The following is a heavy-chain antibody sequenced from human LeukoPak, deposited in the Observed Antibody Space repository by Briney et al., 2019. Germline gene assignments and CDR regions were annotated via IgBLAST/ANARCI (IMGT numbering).Heavy chain of an antibody. CDR3: ARGSGDLGYFDY. D-gene: IGHD3-16*01. J-gene: IGHJ4*02. Sequence: GGSLRLSCAASGFTFSSYAMHWVRQAPGKGLEWVAVISYDGSNKYYADSVKGRFTISRDNSKNTLYLQMNSLRAEDTAVYYCARGSGDLGYFDYWGQGTLVTVSS. V-gene: IGHV3-30-3*01. CDR2: ISYDGSNK. CDR1: GFTFSSYA.